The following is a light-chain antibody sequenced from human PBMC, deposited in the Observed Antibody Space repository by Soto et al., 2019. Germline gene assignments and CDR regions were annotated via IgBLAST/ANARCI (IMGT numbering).Light chain of an antibody. Sequence: ESVLTLSPGTLSLSPGERATLSCRASQRVTNDYLAWYQQKPGQAPRILIYGASNRPAGVPERFIGSGSGTDFTLTIDRLEPEDFAVYYCQQYGRFYVYSFGQGTRLEI. J-gene: IGKJ2*03. CDR1: QRVTNDY. CDR2: GAS. CDR3: QQYGRFYVYS. V-gene: IGKV3-20*01.